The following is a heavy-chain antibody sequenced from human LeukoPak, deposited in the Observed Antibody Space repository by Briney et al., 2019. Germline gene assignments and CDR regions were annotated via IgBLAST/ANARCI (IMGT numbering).Heavy chain of an antibody. V-gene: IGHV3-23*01. CDR3: AKGYYGSGSYGWFDY. CDR2: ISGSGGST. Sequence: GGSLRLSCAASGFTFSSYAMSWVRQAPGEGLEWVSAISGSGGSTYYADSVKGRFTISRDNSKNTLFLHMNSLRAEDTAVYSCAKGYYGSGSYGWFDYWGQGTLVTVSS. D-gene: IGHD3-10*01. CDR1: GFTFSSYA. J-gene: IGHJ4*02.